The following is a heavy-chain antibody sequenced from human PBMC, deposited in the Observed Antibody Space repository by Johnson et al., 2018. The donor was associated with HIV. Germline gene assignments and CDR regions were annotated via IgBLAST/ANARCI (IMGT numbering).Heavy chain of an antibody. CDR2: LYSGGST. CDR1: GFTFDDYG. Sequence: VYLVESGGGVVRPGGSLRLSCEGSGFTFDDYGMSWVRQAPGKGLEWVSVLYSGGSTYYAASVKGGYTFSSDTSKNTLFLEMNSLKAEDTAFYYCVRDMGEVLGPYDAFDIWGQGTMVTVSS. CDR3: VRDMGEVLGPYDAFDI. D-gene: IGHD3-16*01. V-gene: IGHV3-66*01. J-gene: IGHJ3*02.